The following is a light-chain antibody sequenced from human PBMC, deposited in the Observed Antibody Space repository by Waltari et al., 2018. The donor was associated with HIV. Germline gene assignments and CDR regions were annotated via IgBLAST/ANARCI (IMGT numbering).Light chain of an antibody. CDR1: VLPEKF. CDR3: QSTDFDGTWV. Sequence: SYDLTQTPSVSVSPGQTARINCYRGVLPEKFSSWYRQKAGQVPVLLIYKDIQRASGIPERISVSGSGTRVTLTISGVQAEDEVDYFCQSTDFDGTWVFGGGTKLTVL. J-gene: IGLJ3*02. V-gene: IGLV3-25*03. CDR2: KDI.